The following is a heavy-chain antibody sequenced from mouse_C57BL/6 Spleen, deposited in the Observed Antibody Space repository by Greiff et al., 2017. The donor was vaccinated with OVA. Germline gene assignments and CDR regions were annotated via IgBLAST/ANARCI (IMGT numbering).Heavy chain of an antibody. CDR1: GYTFTSYW. Sequence: VQLQQPGAELVMPGASVKLSCKASGYTFTSYWMHWVKQRPGQGLEWIGEIDPSDSYTNYNRKFKGKSTLTVDKSSSTAYMQLSSLTSEDSAVYYCARDGSSPTDVWGTGTTVTVSS. D-gene: IGHD1-1*01. CDR2: IDPSDSYT. V-gene: IGHV1-69*01. J-gene: IGHJ1*03. CDR3: ARDGSSPTDV.